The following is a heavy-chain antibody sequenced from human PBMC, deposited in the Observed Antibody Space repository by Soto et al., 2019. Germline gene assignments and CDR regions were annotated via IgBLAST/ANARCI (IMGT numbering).Heavy chain of an antibody. J-gene: IGHJ4*02. CDR2: INPNSGDT. D-gene: IGHD5-18*01. V-gene: IGHV1-2*02. Sequence: ASVKVSCKSSGYAFTGYYIHWVRQAPGQGLEWMGWINPNSGDTNYAQKFQGRVSMTRDTSFSTAYMELSSLRSDDTAVYYCATRYSYVHFWGQGTLVTVSS. CDR1: GYAFTGYY. CDR3: ATRYSYVHF.